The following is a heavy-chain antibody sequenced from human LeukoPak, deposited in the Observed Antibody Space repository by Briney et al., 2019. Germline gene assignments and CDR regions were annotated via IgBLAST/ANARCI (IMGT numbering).Heavy chain of an antibody. CDR2: IYHSGST. CDR1: GGSISSGGYY. Sequence: SETLSLTCTVSGGSISSGGYYWSWIRQPPGKGLEWIGYIYHSGSTYYNPSLKSRVTISVDTSKNQFSLKLSSVTAADTAVYYCASSDSSGWYRGYFDYWGQGTLVTVSS. D-gene: IGHD6-19*01. J-gene: IGHJ4*02. CDR3: ASSDSSGWYRGYFDY. V-gene: IGHV4-30-2*01.